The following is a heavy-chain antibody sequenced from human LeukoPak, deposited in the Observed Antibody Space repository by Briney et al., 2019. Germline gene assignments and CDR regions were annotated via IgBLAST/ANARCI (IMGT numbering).Heavy chain of an antibody. J-gene: IGHJ6*03. V-gene: IGHV4-61*08. CDR1: GGSISSGGYY. CDR2: IHYSGST. D-gene: IGHD6-6*01. CDR3: AREVDSSSSPYYYYMDV. Sequence: KPSETLSLTCTVSGGSISSGGYYWSWVRQHPGKGLEWIGYIHYSGSTNYNPSLKSRVTMSVDTSKNQFSLKLSSVTAADTAVYYCAREVDSSSSPYYYYMDVWGKGTTVTVSS.